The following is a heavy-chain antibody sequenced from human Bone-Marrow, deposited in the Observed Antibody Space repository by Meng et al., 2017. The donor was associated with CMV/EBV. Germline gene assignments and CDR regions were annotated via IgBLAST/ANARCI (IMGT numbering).Heavy chain of an antibody. CDR2: IRYDGSNK. CDR3: ARVQQLVLGVYYYGMDV. CDR1: GFTFSSYG. V-gene: IGHV3-30*02. J-gene: IGHJ6*02. D-gene: IGHD6-13*01. Sequence: GESLKISCAASGFTFSSYGMHWVRQAPGKGLEWVAFIRYDGSNKYYADSVKGRFTISRDNSKNTLYLQMNSLRAEDTAVYYCARVQQLVLGVYYYGMDVWGQGTTVTVSS.